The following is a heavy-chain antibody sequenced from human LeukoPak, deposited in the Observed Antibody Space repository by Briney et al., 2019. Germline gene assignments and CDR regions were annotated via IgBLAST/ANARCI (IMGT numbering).Heavy chain of an antibody. CDR3: AKDKYSSTGTILDS. CDR1: GFIFDDYA. D-gene: IGHD6-19*01. CDR2: ISWDGGNT. Sequence: GGSLRLSCAASGFIFDDYAMHWVRQAPGKGLQWVSLISWDGGNTYYADSVKGRFTISRDNSKNSLYLQMDSLRPEDTALYYCAKDKYSSTGTILDSWGQGTLVTVSS. V-gene: IGHV3-43D*03. J-gene: IGHJ4*02.